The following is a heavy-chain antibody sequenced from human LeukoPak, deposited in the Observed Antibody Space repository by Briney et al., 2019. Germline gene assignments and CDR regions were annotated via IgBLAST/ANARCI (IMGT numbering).Heavy chain of an antibody. D-gene: IGHD3-10*01. J-gene: IGHJ4*02. CDR1: GFTFTSYA. Sequence: PGGSLRLSCAASGFTFTSYAMSWVRQAPGKGLEWVSAISGSGGSTYYADSVKGRFTISRDNSKNTLYLQMNSLRAEDTAVYYCAKAAHYGSGSYDDYWGQGTLVTVSS. CDR3: AKAAHYGSGSYDDY. CDR2: ISGSGGST. V-gene: IGHV3-23*01.